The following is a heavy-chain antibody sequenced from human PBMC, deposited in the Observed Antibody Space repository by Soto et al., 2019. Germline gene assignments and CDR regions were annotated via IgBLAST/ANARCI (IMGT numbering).Heavy chain of an antibody. D-gene: IGHD3-16*01. CDR3: ARVGSGGGSDY. V-gene: IGHV3-30*03. CDR2: ISNDGSHE. CDR1: GFMFSNYA. J-gene: IGHJ4*02. Sequence: QVQLVESGGGVVQPGRSLSLSCAASGFMFSNYAMYWVRQAPGKGPEWVAVISNDGSHEYYVDSVKGRFSSSRDNSKNTVYLQMNSLRPDDTAFYYCARVGSGGGSDYWGQGTLVTVSS.